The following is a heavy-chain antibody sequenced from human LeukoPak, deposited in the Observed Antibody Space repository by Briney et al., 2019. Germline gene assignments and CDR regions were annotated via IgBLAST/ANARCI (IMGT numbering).Heavy chain of an antibody. CDR1: GFTFSSYG. V-gene: IGHV3-30*03. Sequence: GGSLRLSCAASGFTFSSYGMHWVRQAPGKGLEWVAVISYDGSNKYYADSVKGRFTISRDISKNTLYLQMNSLRAEDTAVYYCAREDVLSPDAFDIWGQGTMVTVSS. CDR3: AREDVLSPDAFDI. CDR2: ISYDGSNK. J-gene: IGHJ3*02.